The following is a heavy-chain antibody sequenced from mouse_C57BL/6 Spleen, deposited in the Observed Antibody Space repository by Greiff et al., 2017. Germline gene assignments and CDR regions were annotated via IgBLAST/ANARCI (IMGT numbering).Heavy chain of an antibody. V-gene: IGHV5-9-1*02. Sequence: EVQLVESGEGLVKPGGSLKLSCAASGFTFSSYAMSWVRQTPEKRLEWVAYISSGGDYIYYADTVKGRFTISRDNARNTLYLQMSSLKSEDTAMYYCTRDKLFSGYFDVWGTGTTVTVSS. CDR2: ISSGGDYI. CDR3: TRDKLFSGYFDV. CDR1: GFTFSSYA. J-gene: IGHJ1*03.